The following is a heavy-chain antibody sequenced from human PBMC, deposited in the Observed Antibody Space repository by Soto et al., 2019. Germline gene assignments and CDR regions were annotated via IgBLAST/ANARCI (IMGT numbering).Heavy chain of an antibody. CDR3: ARWEGDIVLVPAAMGGIDP. D-gene: IGHD2-2*01. CDR2: IYWDDDK. J-gene: IGHJ5*02. Sequence: QITLKESGPTLVKPTQTLTLTCTFSGFSLSTSGVGVGWIRQPPGKALEWLALIYWDDDKRYSPSLKSRLTITKDTSKNQVVLTMTNMDPVDTATYYCARWEGDIVLVPAAMGGIDPWGQGTLVTVSS. V-gene: IGHV2-5*02. CDR1: GFSLSTSGVG.